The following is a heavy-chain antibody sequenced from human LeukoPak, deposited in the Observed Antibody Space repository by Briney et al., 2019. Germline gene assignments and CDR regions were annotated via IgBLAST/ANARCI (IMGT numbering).Heavy chain of an antibody. CDR2: IIPIFGTA. Sequence: ASVKVSCKASGGTFSSYAISWVRQAPGQGLEWMGGIIPIFGTANYAQKFQGRVTITTDESTSTAYMELSSLRSEDTAVYYCARAHVVTARSSGFDYWGRGTLVTVSS. J-gene: IGHJ4*02. CDR1: GGTFSSYA. D-gene: IGHD2-21*02. CDR3: ARAHVVTARSSGFDY. V-gene: IGHV1-69*05.